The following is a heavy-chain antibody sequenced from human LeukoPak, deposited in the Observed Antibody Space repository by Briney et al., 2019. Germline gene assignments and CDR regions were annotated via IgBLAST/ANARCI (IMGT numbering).Heavy chain of an antibody. D-gene: IGHD4-17*01. Sequence: GGSLRLSCTASGFTFSSYNMNWVRQAPGKGLEWVGRIRSKANSYATAYAASVKGRFTISRDDSKNTAYLQMNSLKTEDTAVYYCNNYGDYGDYYYGMDVWGQGTTVTVSS. CDR2: IRSKANSYAT. CDR3: NNYGDYGDYYYGMDV. V-gene: IGHV3-73*01. J-gene: IGHJ6*02. CDR1: GFTFSSYN.